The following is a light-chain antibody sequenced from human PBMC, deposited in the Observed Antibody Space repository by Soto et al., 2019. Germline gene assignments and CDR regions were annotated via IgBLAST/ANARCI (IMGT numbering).Light chain of an antibody. CDR1: QSISSW. CDR2: KAS. J-gene: IGKJ1*01. CDR3: QQYNSYPWT. V-gene: IGKV1-5*03. Sequence: DIQITQSPSTLSASVGDRVTITCRASQSISSWLAWYRQKPGKAPKLLIYKASSLESGVPSRFSGSGSGTKFTLTISSLQPDDFATYYCQQYNSYPWTFGQGTKVDIK.